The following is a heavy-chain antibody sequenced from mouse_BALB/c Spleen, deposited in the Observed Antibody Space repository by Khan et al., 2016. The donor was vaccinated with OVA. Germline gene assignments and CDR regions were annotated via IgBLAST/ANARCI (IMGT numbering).Heavy chain of an antibody. D-gene: IGHD1-1*01. CDR2: IDPYNGGA. J-gene: IGHJ2*01. CDR3: ARTDYYGSSYYFDY. Sequence: LQQSGPELVKPGATVKVSCKASGYSFTDYNMFWVKQSHGKSLEWIGYIDPYNGGASYNQKFKGKATLTVDKSSSTAFMHINSLTTEESTVFYCARTDYYGSSYYFDYWGQGTPLTVSS. CDR1: GYSFTDYN. V-gene: IGHV1S135*01.